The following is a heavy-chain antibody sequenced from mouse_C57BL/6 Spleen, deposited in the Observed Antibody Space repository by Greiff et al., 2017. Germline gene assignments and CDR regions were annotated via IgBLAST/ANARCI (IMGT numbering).Heavy chain of an antibody. Sequence: VQLQQSGPELVKPGASVKISCKASGYTFTDYYMNWVKQSHGKSLEWIGDINPNNGGTSYNQKFKGKATLTVDKSSSTAYMELRSLTSEDSAVYYCARRDGYDVYFDVWGTGTTVTVSS. V-gene: IGHV1-26*01. D-gene: IGHD2-2*01. CDR1: GYTFTDYY. CDR3: ARRDGYDVYFDV. J-gene: IGHJ1*03. CDR2: INPNNGGT.